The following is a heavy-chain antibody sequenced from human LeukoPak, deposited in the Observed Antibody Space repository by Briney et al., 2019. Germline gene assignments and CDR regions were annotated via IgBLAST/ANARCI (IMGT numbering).Heavy chain of an antibody. CDR1: GLTFGDYA. CDR3: TRSRTRSWYVFDF. Sequence: GGSLRLSCTASGLTFGDYAMSWVRQAPGKRLEWVGFIRSKAYGGTTEYAASVKGRFTISRDDSKSIAYLQMNSLKTEDTAVYYCTRSRTRSWYVFDFWGQGTLVTVSS. J-gene: IGHJ4*02. CDR2: IRSKAYGGTT. V-gene: IGHV3-49*04. D-gene: IGHD6-13*01.